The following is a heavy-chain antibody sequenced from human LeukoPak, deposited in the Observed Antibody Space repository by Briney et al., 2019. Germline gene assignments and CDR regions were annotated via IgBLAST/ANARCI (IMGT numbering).Heavy chain of an antibody. D-gene: IGHD5-12*01. J-gene: IGHJ4*02. V-gene: IGHV3-64D*09. CDR1: GFTFSKYA. CDR2: ISSNGGST. Sequence: PGGSLRLSCAASGFTFSKYAMTWVRQAPGKGLEYVSAISSNGGSTYYADSVKGRFTISRDNSKNTLYLQMSSLRAEDTAVYYCVRYSGYEPYDYWGREPWSPSPQ. CDR3: VRYSGYEPYDY.